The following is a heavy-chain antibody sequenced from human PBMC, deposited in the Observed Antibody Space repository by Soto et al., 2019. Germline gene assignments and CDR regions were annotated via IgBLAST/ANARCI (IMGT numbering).Heavy chain of an antibody. J-gene: IGHJ4*02. D-gene: IGHD3-16*01. CDR1: GFSLSTSGVG. CDR3: AHKGGGDRILDY. Sequence: QITLKESGPTLVKPTQTLTLTCTFSGFSLSTSGVGVGWIRQPPGNALEWLALIYWDDAKHYSPSLKSRLTITKETSKNQVVLKMTKMDPVDTATYYCAHKGGGDRILDYWGQGTLVTVSS. CDR2: IYWDDAK. V-gene: IGHV2-5*02.